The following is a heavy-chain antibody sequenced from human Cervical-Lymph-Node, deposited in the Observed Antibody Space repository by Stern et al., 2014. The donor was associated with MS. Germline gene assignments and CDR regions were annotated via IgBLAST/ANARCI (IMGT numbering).Heavy chain of an antibody. V-gene: IGHV3-33*01. CDR2: GCHDGSKK. D-gene: IGHD2-15*01. CDR3: TRDPRGYCSGGSCYQGFLDS. J-gene: IGHJ4*02. CDR1: GFFFRNSG. Sequence: QVPLVQSGGGVVKPGRSLRLSCAASGFFFRNSGMHWGLQSPGQGLDRVAVGCHDGSKKYYADSVKGRFTTSRDNYNKMEDVKMNSLRVENMGIYYCTRDPRGYCSGGSCYQGFLDSWGRGTLVTVSS.